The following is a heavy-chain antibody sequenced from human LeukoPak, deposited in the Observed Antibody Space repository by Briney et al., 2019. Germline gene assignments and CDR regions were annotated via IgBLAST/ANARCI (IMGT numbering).Heavy chain of an antibody. CDR1: GGSISSSRYY. Sequence: NASETLSLTCTVSGGSISSSRYYWRWIRQPPGKGWEWCGSIYYSGSTYYNPSLKRRVTISVDTSKNQFSLVLSSVTAADTTVYYCARHRDYDFWSGYYHDAFDIWGQGTMVTVSS. D-gene: IGHD3-3*01. V-gene: IGHV4-39*01. CDR2: IYYSGST. J-gene: IGHJ3*02. CDR3: ARHRDYDFWSGYYHDAFDI.